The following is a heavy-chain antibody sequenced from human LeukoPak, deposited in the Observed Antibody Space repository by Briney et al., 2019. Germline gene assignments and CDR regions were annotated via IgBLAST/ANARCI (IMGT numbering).Heavy chain of an antibody. D-gene: IGHD4-17*01. V-gene: IGHV3-48*04. CDR3: ARLLTTVIFSWFDP. CDR1: GFTFSSYS. J-gene: IGHJ5*02. Sequence: GGSLRLSCAASGFTFSSYSMNWVRQAPGMGLEWVSYISSSSSTIYYADSVKGRFTISRDIAKNSLYLQMNSLRAEDTAVYYCARLLTTVIFSWFDPWGQGTLVTVSS. CDR2: ISSSSSTI.